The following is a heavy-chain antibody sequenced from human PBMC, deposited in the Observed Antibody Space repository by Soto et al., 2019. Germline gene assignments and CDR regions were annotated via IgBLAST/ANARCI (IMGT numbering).Heavy chain of an antibody. V-gene: IGHV4-59*08. CDR2: IYYSGST. CDR1: GGSISSYY. J-gene: IGHJ6*03. D-gene: IGHD6-19*01. Sequence: SETLSLTCTVSGGSISSYYWSWIRQPPGKGLEWIGYIYYSGSTNYNPSLKSRVTISVDMSKNQFSLKLSSVTAADTAVYYCARLHYEIAVAGDYYYYMDVWGKGTTVTVSS. CDR3: ARLHYEIAVAGDYYYYMDV.